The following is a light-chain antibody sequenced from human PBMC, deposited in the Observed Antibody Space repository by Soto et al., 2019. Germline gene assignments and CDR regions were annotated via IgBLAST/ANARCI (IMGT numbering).Light chain of an antibody. CDR2: NAS. V-gene: IGKV1-5*01. CDR1: QTISSW. CDR3: QQYNSYPSIT. J-gene: IGKJ5*01. Sequence: DTQMTQSPSTLSGSVGDRVTITCRDSQTISSWLAWYQQKPGKAPKLLIYNASALPRGVPSRFSGSGSGTKFTLTIASLQPDDFATYYCQQYNSYPSITFGQGTRLEIK.